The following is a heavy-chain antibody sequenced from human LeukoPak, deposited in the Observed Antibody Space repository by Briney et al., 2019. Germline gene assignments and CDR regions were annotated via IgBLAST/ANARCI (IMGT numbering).Heavy chain of an antibody. V-gene: IGHV1-69*13. CDR2: IIPIFGTA. CDR3: ASSKVTTSVGTIDY. D-gene: IGHD4-11*01. J-gene: IGHJ4*02. CDR1: GGTFSSYA. Sequence: SVKVSCTASGGTFSSYAISWVRQAPGQGLGWMWGIIPIFGTANYAQKFQGRVTITADESTSTAYMELSSLRSEDTAVYYCASSKVTTSVGTIDYWGQGTLVTVSS.